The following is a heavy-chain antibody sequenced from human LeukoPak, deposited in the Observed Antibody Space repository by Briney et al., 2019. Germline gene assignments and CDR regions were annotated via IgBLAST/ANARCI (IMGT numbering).Heavy chain of an antibody. CDR1: GGSISSSSYY. CDR2: IYYSGST. V-gene: IGHV4-39*07. J-gene: IGHJ4*02. D-gene: IGHD6-25*01. Sequence: PSQTLSLTCTVSGGSISSSSYYWGWIRQPPGKGLEWIGSIYYSGSTYYNPSLKSRVTISVDTSKNQFSLKLSSVTAADTAVYYCARARESAHYFDYWGQGALVTVSS. CDR3: ARARESAHYFDY.